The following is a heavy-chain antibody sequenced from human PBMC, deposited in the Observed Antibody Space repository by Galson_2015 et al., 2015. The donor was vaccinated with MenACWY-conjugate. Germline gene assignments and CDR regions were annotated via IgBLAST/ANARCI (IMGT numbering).Heavy chain of an antibody. CDR1: GFTVSSNY. CDR3: ARVCGQSVTTLDY. CDR2: IYSGGST. Sequence: SLRLSCAASGFTVSSNYMSWVRQAXGKGXEWVSXIYSGGSTYYADSVKGRFTISRDNSKNTLYLQMNSLRAEDTAVYYCARVCGQSVTTLDYWGQGTLVTVSS. J-gene: IGHJ4*02. D-gene: IGHD4-17*01. V-gene: IGHV3-66*02.